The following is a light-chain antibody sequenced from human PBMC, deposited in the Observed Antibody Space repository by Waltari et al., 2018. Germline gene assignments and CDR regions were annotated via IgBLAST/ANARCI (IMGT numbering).Light chain of an antibody. Sequence: DIVMTQSPLSLPVTPGEPASISCRSSQSLLHSNGYNYLDWYLQKPGQSPQLLIYLGSNRASGVPDRFSGSGSGTDFTLKISRVEAEDVGVYYCMQALQTPPNTFGGGTKVEIK. CDR3: MQALQTPPNT. CDR2: LGS. V-gene: IGKV2-28*01. J-gene: IGKJ4*01. CDR1: QSLLHSNGYNY.